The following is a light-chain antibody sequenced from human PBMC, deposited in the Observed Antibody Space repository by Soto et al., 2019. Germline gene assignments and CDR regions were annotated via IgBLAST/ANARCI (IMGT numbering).Light chain of an antibody. Sequence: IQLTQSPSSLSASVGDRVTITCRASQGISRYLAWYQQKPGKAPMLLIYAASTLLSGVPSRFSGSGSGADFTLTISSLQPEDCATYYCQQLNTYPWTFGQGTKVEIK. J-gene: IGKJ1*01. CDR1: QGISRY. CDR3: QQLNTYPWT. CDR2: AAS. V-gene: IGKV1-9*01.